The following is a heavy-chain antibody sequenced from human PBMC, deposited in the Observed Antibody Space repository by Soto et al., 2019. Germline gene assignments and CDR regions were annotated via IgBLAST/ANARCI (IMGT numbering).Heavy chain of an antibody. CDR2: INNNGDRT. CDR1: GFTFTTYI. Sequence: EVQLLESGGGLVQPGGSLRLSCEASGFTFTTYIMSWVRQAPGKGLEWVSSINNNGDRTYYADSVKGRFTISRDNSKNTMYLQLNILRAEDTALYFCAKINYYGSGGAIWGQGALVVVSS. J-gene: IGHJ4*02. D-gene: IGHD3-10*01. V-gene: IGHV3-23*01. CDR3: AKINYYGSGGAI.